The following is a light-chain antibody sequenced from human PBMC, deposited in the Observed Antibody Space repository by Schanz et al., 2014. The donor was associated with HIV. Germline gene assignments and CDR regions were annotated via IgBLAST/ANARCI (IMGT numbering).Light chain of an antibody. J-gene: IGLJ2*01. V-gene: IGLV2-23*01. Sequence: QSALTQPASVSGSPGQSITISCTGTSSDVGSYNLVSWYQQHPGKAPKLMIYEGSKRPSGVSDRFSASKSGNTASLTISGIQAEDEAHYYCCSYANSSPVVFGGGTKLTVL. CDR2: EGS. CDR1: SSDVGSYNL. CDR3: CSYANSSPVV.